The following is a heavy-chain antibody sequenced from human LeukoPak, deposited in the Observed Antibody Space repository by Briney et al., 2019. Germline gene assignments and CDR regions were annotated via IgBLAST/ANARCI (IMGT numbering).Heavy chain of an antibody. CDR2: IRSKANGYAT. V-gene: IGHV3-73*01. CDR1: DFTFSDSV. J-gene: IGHJ6*03. Sequence: GGSLRLSCAASDFTFSDSVIHWVRQAPGKGLEWVGRIRSKANGYATSYGASAKGRLTISRDDSKNTADLQMNDLRTEDTAVYYCTRLRSDTTGGYYYFMDVWGKGTTVIVSS. D-gene: IGHD1-1*01. CDR3: TRLRSDTTGGYYYFMDV.